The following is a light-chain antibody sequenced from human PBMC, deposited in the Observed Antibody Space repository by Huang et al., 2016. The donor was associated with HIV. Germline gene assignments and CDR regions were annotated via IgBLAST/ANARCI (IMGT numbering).Light chain of an antibody. Sequence: IQLTQSPSSLSASVGDRVTITCRAMQVIGTYLACYQQKPGKAPKLLIYVASTLQSGVSSRFSGSGSGTDFTLTISSLQPEDVATYYCQQLNNYPYTFGQGTNLEIK. V-gene: IGKV1-9*01. CDR2: VAS. J-gene: IGKJ2*01. CDR3: QQLNNYPYT. CDR1: QVIGTY.